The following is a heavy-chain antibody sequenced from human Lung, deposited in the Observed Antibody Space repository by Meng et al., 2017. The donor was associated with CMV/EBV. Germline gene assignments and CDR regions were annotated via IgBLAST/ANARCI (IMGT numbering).Heavy chain of an antibody. J-gene: IGHJ4*02. CDR1: GYTLPNYY. V-gene: IGHV1-46*01. CDR2: INPSDNTT. CDR3: ARCLGYSGSWYFQYYFDY. D-gene: IGHD6-13*01. Sequence: ASXXVSXQASGYTLPNYYIHWVRQAPGHGLEWTGIINPSDNTTIYAQKFQGRDTMTSVTSTSTVYMELSSLSSDDPALYYCARCLGYSGSWYFQYYFDYWGQGXLVTVSS.